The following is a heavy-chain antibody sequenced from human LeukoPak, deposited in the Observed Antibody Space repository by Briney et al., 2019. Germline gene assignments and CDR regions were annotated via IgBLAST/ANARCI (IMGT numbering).Heavy chain of an antibody. CDR1: GGSISSGSYY. CDR2: IYTSGST. D-gene: IGHD3-3*01. V-gene: IGHV4-61*02. CDR3: ARDRDDFWSGYWFDY. Sequence: SETLSLTCTVSGGSISSGSYYWSWIRQPAGKGLEWIGRIYTSGSTNYNPSLKSRVTISVDTSKNQFSLKLSSVTAADTAVYYCARDRDDFWSGYWFDYWGQGTLVTVSS. J-gene: IGHJ4*02.